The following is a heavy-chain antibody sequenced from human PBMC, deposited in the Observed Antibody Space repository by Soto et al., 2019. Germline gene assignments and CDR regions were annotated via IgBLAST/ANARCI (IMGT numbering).Heavy chain of an antibody. J-gene: IGHJ4*02. D-gene: IGHD3-10*01. CDR3: VGGQYYFDY. V-gene: IGHV3-30*03. CDR2: ISYDGSNK. Sequence: QVQLVESGGGVVQPGRSLRLSCAASGFPFTTYGMHWVREGPGKGLEWVAVISYDGSNKYYADSVKGRFTISRDNSKNMLYLQMNSLRPEGTALYYCVGGQYYFDYRGQGTLVTVSS. CDR1: GFPFTTYG.